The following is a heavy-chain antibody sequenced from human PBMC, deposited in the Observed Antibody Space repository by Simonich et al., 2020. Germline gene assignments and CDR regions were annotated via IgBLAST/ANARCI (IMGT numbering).Heavy chain of an antibody. D-gene: IGHD2-21*01. Sequence: QVQLVQSGAEVKKPGASVKVSCKASGYTFTGYYMHWVRQAPGQGLEWMGSINPTVGGTNYAQKFQGRVTMPRDTSISTAYMELSRLRSDDTAVYYCARNGLVGILKAFDIWGQGTMVTVSS. J-gene: IGHJ3*02. CDR3: ARNGLVGILKAFDI. V-gene: IGHV1-2*02. CDR2: INPTVGGT. CDR1: GYTFTGYY.